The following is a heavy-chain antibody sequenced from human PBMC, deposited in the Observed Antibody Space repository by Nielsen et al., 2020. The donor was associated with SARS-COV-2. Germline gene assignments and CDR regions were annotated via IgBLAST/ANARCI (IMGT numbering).Heavy chain of an antibody. Sequence: ASVKVSCKASGYTFTNYYFHWVRQAPGQGLEWVGYISPSGGNTKYAQKFQGRLTITRDTSTNTVYMELSSLRSEDTAVYYYARLLGDPQCHWGQGTLVTVSS. V-gene: IGHV1-46*01. CDR3: ARLLGDPQCH. CDR1: GYTFTNYY. D-gene: IGHD2-21*02. CDR2: ISPSGGNT. J-gene: IGHJ4*02.